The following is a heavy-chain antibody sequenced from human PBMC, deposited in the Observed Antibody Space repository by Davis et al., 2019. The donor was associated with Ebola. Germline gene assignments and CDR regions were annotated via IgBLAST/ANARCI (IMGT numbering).Heavy chain of an antibody. CDR2: IYPGDSDT. V-gene: IGHV5-51*01. Sequence: GESLKISCKGSGYSFTSYWIGWVRQMPGKGLEWMGIIYPGDSDTRYSPSFQGQVTISADKSISTAYLQWSSLKASDTAMYYCARHQSTYGKLLDYYYNSMDVWGQGTTVTVSS. CDR1: GYSFTSYW. D-gene: IGHD3-10*01. J-gene: IGHJ6*02. CDR3: ARHQSTYGKLLDYYYNSMDV.